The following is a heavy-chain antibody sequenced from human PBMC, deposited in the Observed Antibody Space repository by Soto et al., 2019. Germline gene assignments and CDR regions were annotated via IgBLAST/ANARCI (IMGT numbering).Heavy chain of an antibody. CDR2: ISYDGSNK. CDR1: GFTFSSYG. Sequence: GGSLRLSCAASGFTFSSYGMHWVRQAPGKGLEWVAVISYDGSNKYYADSVKGRFTISRDNSKNTLYLQMNSLRAEDTAVYYGAKGLLYSIAVAGTDSDYFDYWGQGTLVTVSS. J-gene: IGHJ4*02. D-gene: IGHD6-19*01. CDR3: AKGLLYSIAVAGTDSDYFDY. V-gene: IGHV3-30*18.